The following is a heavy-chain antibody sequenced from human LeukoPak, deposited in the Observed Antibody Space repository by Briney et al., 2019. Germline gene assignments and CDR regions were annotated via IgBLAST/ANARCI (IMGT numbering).Heavy chain of an antibody. Sequence: PGRSLRLSCAASGFTFSSYAMSWVRQAPGKGLEWVSAISGSGGSTYYADSVKGRFTISRDNSKNTLYLQMNSLRAEDTAVYYCAKGHDFWSGYLNYYYYGMDVWGQGTTVTVSS. CDR2: ISGSGGST. CDR1: GFTFSSYA. D-gene: IGHD3-3*01. CDR3: AKGHDFWSGYLNYYYYGMDV. V-gene: IGHV3-23*01. J-gene: IGHJ6*02.